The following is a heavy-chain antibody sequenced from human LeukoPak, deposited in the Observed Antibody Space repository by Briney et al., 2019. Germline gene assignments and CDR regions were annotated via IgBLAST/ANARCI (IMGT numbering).Heavy chain of an antibody. Sequence: GGSLRLSCAASGSGFTFNNYWMHWVRQAPGKGLVWVSRINADGSTTSYADSVRGRFTISRDNAKNTLYLQMNSLRAEDTAVYYCATLISGRSLYWGQGTLVTVSS. D-gene: IGHD6-19*01. V-gene: IGHV3-74*01. CDR2: INADGSTT. CDR3: ATLISGRSLY. CDR1: GSGFTFNNYW. J-gene: IGHJ4*02.